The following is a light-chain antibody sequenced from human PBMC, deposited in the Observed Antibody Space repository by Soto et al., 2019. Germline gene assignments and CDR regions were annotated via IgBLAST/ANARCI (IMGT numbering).Light chain of an antibody. J-gene: IGKJ4*01. Sequence: DIQMTQSPSTLSASVGDRVTITCPASQSISSWLAWYQQRPGRAPEVLIYDASSLESGVPSRFSGSGSGTEFTLTISSLQPDDFAAYYCQQYNSYPVTFGGGTKVDIK. V-gene: IGKV1-5*01. CDR3: QQYNSYPVT. CDR1: QSISSW. CDR2: DAS.